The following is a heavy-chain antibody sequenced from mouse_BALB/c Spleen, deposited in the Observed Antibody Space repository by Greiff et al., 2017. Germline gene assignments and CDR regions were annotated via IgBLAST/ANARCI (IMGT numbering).Heavy chain of an antibody. D-gene: IGHD1-1*01. CDR3: AREGVYYGSSSWFAY. V-gene: IGHV5-15*02. Sequence: DVKLVESGGGLVQPGGSRKLSCAASGFTFSDYGMAWVRQAPGKGPEWVAFISNLAYSIYYADTVTGRFTISRENAKNTLYLEMSSLRSEDTAMYYCAREGVYYGSSSWFAYWGQGTLVTVSA. CDR1: GFTFSDYG. CDR2: ISNLAYSI. J-gene: IGHJ3*01.